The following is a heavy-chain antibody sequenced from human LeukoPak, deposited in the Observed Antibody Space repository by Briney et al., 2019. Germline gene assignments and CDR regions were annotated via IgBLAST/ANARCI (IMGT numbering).Heavy chain of an antibody. CDR1: GYTFTSYG. CDR3: ARDDGSGWNLDY. J-gene: IGHJ4*02. CDR2: ISAYNGHR. V-gene: IGHV1-18*01. Sequence: GASVKVSCKASGYTFTSYGISWVREAPGQGLEWLGCISAYNGHRNYEQKVQGRVTVTTDTSTSTAYMELRSLRSDDTAVYYGARDDGSGWNLDYWGQGTLVTVSS. D-gene: IGHD3-10*01.